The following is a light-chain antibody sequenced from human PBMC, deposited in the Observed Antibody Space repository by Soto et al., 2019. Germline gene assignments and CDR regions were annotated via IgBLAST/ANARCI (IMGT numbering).Light chain of an antibody. CDR2: DSS. V-gene: IGKV3-11*01. Sequence: EIVLTQSPATLSLSPGERATLSCRASLSVTTYLAWYQQKPGQSPRLLIYDSSNRATGVPPRFSGSGSGTDFTLTISSIEPEDFGVYYCQQRSNWPRTFGQGTKVEIK. CDR1: LSVTTY. CDR3: QQRSNWPRT. J-gene: IGKJ1*01.